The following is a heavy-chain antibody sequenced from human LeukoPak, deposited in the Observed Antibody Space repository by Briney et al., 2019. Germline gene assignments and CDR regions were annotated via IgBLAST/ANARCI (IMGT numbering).Heavy chain of an antibody. J-gene: IGHJ4*02. D-gene: IGHD5-12*01. V-gene: IGHV4-39*07. CDR3: GRYRGNERGIDY. CDR2: RYHNGCT. CDR1: VYSISCGSDY. Sequence: SETLSLTCSVPVYSISCGSDYWSSFRQPPVDGLEWRGSRYHNGCTYYNPSLKSRVTISRDTYKKQFSLKLSSVTAADSAVYYCGRYRGNERGIDYWGQGTPVTVSS.